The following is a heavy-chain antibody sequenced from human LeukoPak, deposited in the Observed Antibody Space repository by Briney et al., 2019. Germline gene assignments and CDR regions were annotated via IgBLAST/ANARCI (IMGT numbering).Heavy chain of an antibody. V-gene: IGHV3-23*01. CDR3: AGGSLGSGTSSDCCPLDY. D-gene: IGHD2-15*01. CDR1: GFTFSNYA. Sequence: GGSLRLSCVASGFTFSNYAMSWVRQAPGKGLEWVSTVSGGGLATYSADSVKGRFTISRDNSKNTLYLQMNSLRAEDTAVYYCAGGSLGSGTSSDCCPLDYWGQGTLVTVSS. J-gene: IGHJ4*02. CDR2: VSGGGLAT.